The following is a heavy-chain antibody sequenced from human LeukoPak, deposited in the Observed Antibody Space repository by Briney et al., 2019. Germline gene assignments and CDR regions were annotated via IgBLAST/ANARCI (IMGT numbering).Heavy chain of an antibody. CDR2: ISSGSTI. CDR3: AREEIVVVPAAMNWFDP. J-gene: IGHJ5*02. D-gene: IGHD2-2*01. CDR1: GFTFSDYY. Sequence: GGSLRLSCAASGFTFSDYYMSWIRQAPGKGLEWVSYISSGSTIYYADSVKGRFTISRDNAKNSLYLQMNSLRAEDTAVYYCAREEIVVVPAAMNWFDPWGQGTLVTVSS. V-gene: IGHV3-11*01.